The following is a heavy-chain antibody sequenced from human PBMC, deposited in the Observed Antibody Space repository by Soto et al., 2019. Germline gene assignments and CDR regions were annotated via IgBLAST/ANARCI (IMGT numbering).Heavy chain of an antibody. V-gene: IGHV3-7*03. CDR2: TPQDGVDG. Sequence: PGGSLRLSCEVSGFIFSMYSMSWVRQTPGKGLEWVAKTPQDGVDGHYADAVKGRFTISRDNGKNSLYLQMNNLRAEDTAVYYCARDHLILPAHDFFYGSDVWGRGATVTVSS. CDR3: ARDHLILPAHDFFYGSDV. D-gene: IGHD2-21*02. CDR1: GFIFSMYS. J-gene: IGHJ6*02.